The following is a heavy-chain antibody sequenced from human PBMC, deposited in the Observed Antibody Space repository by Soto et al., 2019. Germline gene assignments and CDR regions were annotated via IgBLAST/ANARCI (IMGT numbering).Heavy chain of an antibody. CDR1: GFTFSSYA. Sequence: DVQLLESGGGWVQPGGSLRLSCAASGFTFSSYAMRWVRQAPGKGLEWVSAISGSGGSTYYADSVKRRFTISRDNSKSTLYPQMNRLRAEDTAVYYWARRGSGSYFDYWGQGTLVTVSS. V-gene: IGHV3-23*01. CDR3: ARRGSGSYFDY. J-gene: IGHJ4*02. D-gene: IGHD1-26*01. CDR2: ISGSGGST.